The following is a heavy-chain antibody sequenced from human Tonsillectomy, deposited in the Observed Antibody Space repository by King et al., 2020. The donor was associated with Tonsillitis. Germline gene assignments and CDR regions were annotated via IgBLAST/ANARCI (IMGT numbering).Heavy chain of an antibody. D-gene: IGHD5-18*01. J-gene: IGHJ3*02. CDR3: ARHKRSRDTAMVTILAFDI. Sequence: QLQESGPGLVKPSETLSLTCTVSGGSISSYYWSWVRQPPGKGLEWSGYIYYSGSTNYNPSLKSRVTISVDTSKNQFSLKLSSVTAADTAVYYCARHKRSRDTAMVTILAFDIWGQGTMVTVSS. CDR1: GGSISSYY. CDR2: IYYSGST. V-gene: IGHV4-59*08.